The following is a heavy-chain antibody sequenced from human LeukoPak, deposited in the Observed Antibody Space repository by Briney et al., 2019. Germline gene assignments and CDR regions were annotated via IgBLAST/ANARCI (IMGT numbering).Heavy chain of an antibody. Sequence: ASVKVSCKASGYTFTSYYMHWVRQAPGQGLEWMGIINPSGGSTSYAQKFQGRVTMTRDTSTSTVYMELSSLRSEDTAVYYCARVSFDWLLSGTYYYYGMDVWGQGTTVTVSS. CDR1: GYTFTSYY. CDR2: INPSGGST. V-gene: IGHV1-46*01. CDR3: ARVSFDWLLSGTYYYYGMDV. J-gene: IGHJ6*02. D-gene: IGHD3-9*01.